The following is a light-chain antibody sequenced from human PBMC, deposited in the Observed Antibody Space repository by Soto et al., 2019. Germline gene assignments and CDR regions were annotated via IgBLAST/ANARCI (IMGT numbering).Light chain of an antibody. CDR2: GAS. CDR1: QSVSSSY. CDR3: QQDGSSPQYT. V-gene: IGKV3-20*01. J-gene: IGKJ2*01. Sequence: EIVLTQSPGTLSLSPGERATLSCRASQSVSSSYLAWYQQKPGQASRLLIYGASSRATGIPDRFSGSGPETDFTLTISRLEPEDFAVYYCQQDGSSPQYTFGQGTKLEIK.